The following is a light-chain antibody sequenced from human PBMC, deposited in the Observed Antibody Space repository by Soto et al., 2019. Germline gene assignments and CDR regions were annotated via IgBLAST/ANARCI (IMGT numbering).Light chain of an antibody. V-gene: IGKV3-15*01. J-gene: IGKJ1*01. CDR3: QQYSSWPPWT. CDR1: QSVISN. CDR2: GAS. Sequence: EIVLTQSPATLSVSPGERATLSCRASQSVISNLAWYQQKPGQAPRLLLYGASARATGIPARFSGSGSGTEFTLTISSLEPADSAVYYCQQYSSWPPWTFGQGTKVDIK.